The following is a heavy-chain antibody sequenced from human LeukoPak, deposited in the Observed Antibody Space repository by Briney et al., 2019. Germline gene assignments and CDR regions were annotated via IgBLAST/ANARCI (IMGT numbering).Heavy chain of an antibody. V-gene: IGHV1-2*02. Sequence: ASVKVSCKASGYTFTSYYMHWVRQAPGQGLEWMGWINPNSGGTNNPQKFQGRVTMTRDTSISTAYMELNSLKSDDTAVYYCVRGFSSTPNSAFWGQGTLVTVSS. CDR2: INPNSGGT. D-gene: IGHD2-2*01. J-gene: IGHJ4*02. CDR1: GYTFTSYY. CDR3: VRGFSSTPNSAF.